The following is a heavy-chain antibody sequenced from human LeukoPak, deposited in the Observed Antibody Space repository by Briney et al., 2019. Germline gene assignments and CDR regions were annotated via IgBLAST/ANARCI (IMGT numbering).Heavy chain of an antibody. J-gene: IGHJ6*02. V-gene: IGHV4-34*01. D-gene: IGHD3-22*01. CDR2: INHSGST. Sequence: ASETLSLTCTVSGGSISSYYWSWIRQPPGKGLEWIGKINHSGSTNYNPSLKSRVTISVDTSKNQFSLKLSSVTAADTAVYYCASSYYDSSGYYYVGYYYYGMDVWGQGTTVTVSS. CDR3: ASSYYDSSGYYYVGYYYYGMDV. CDR1: GGSISSYY.